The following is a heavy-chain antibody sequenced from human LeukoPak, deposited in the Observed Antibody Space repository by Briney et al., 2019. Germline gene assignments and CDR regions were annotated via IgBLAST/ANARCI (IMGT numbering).Heavy chain of an antibody. J-gene: IGHJ4*02. V-gene: IGHV3-23*01. CDR1: GFTFSSYA. D-gene: IGHD6-13*01. CDR3: ARDEGAGIAAAFDY. Sequence: GGSLRLSCAASGFTFSSYAMSWVRQAPGKGLEWVSAISGSGGSTYYADSVKGRFTISRDNSKNTLYLQMNSLRAEDTAVYYCARDEGAGIAAAFDYWGQGTLVTVSS. CDR2: ISGSGGST.